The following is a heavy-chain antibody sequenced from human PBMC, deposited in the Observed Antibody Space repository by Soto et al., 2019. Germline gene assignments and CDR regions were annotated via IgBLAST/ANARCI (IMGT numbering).Heavy chain of an antibody. Sequence: PSGTLSLTCAVYGGSFSGYYWGWIRQPPGKGLEWIGEINHSGSTNYNPSLKSRVTISVDTSKNQFSLKLSSVTAADTAVYYCARGRSGKYYWGQGTLVTVSS. CDR2: INHSGST. CDR1: GGSFSGYY. D-gene: IGHD3-10*01. V-gene: IGHV4-34*01. CDR3: ARGRSGKYY. J-gene: IGHJ4*02.